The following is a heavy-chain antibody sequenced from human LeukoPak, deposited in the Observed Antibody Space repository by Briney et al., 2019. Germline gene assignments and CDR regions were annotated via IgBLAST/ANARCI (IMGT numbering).Heavy chain of an antibody. D-gene: IGHD6-6*01. J-gene: IGHJ4*02. V-gene: IGHV1-18*01. Sequence: ASVKVSCKVSGYTLTELSMHWVRQAPGQGLEWMGWISAYNGNTNYAQKLQGRVTMTTDTSTSTAYMELRSLRSDDTAVYYCARTGAARLFDYWGQGTLVTVSS. CDR2: ISAYNGNT. CDR3: ARTGAARLFDY. CDR1: GYTLTELS.